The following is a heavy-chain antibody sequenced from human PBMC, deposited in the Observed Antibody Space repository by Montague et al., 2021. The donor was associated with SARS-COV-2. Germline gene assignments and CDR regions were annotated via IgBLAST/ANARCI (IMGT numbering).Heavy chain of an antibody. CDR2: IDWDDDK. J-gene: IGHJ6*02. D-gene: IGHD3-9*01. CDR3: ARIPSLRYFDWSIISGQFPGYYYYYGMDA. Sequence: PALVKPTQTLTLTCTFSGFSLSTSGMCVSWIRQPPGKALEWLALIDWDDDKYYSTSLKTRLTISKDTSKNQVVLTMTNMDPVDTATYYCARIPSLRYFDWSIISGQFPGYYYYYGMDAWGQGTTVTVSS. V-gene: IGHV2-70*01. CDR1: GFSLSTSGMC.